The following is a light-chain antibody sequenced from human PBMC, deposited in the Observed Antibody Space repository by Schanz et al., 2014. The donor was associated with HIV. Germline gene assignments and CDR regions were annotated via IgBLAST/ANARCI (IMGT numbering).Light chain of an antibody. J-gene: IGKJ4*01. Sequence: EIVMTQSPGTLSVSPGERATLSCRASQSVDSSYLAWYQQKPGQAPRLLIYGASSRATGIPDTFSGSGSGTDFTLTISRLEPEDFAVYYCQQYGNSPLTFGGGTKVEIK. CDR2: GAS. CDR3: QQYGNSPLT. CDR1: QSVDSSY. V-gene: IGKV3-20*01.